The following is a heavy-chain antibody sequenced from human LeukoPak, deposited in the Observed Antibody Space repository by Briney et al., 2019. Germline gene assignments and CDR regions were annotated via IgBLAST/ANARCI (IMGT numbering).Heavy chain of an antibody. V-gene: IGHV4-34*01. CDR2: ISHSGST. CDR3: ARGRTNIAAAGTNFDY. D-gene: IGHD6-13*01. CDR1: GGSFSGYY. J-gene: IGHJ4*02. Sequence: PSETLSLTCAVYGGSFSGYYWSWIRQPPGKGLEWIGEISHSGSTNYNPSLKSRVTISVDTSKNQFSLKLSSVTAADTAVYYCARGRTNIAAAGTNFDYWGQGTLVTVSS.